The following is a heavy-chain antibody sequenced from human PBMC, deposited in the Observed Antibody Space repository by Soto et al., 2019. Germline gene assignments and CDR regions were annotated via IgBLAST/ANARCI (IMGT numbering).Heavy chain of an antibody. CDR3: ARESLWFGERYFDY. D-gene: IGHD3-10*01. Sequence: SLRLSCAASGFTFSSYEMNWVRQAPGKGLEWVSYISSSGSTIYYADSVKGRFTISRDNAKNSLYLQMNSLRAEDTAVYYCARESLWFGERYFDYWGQGTLVTVSS. V-gene: IGHV3-48*03. CDR1: GFTFSSYE. J-gene: IGHJ4*02. CDR2: ISSSGSTI.